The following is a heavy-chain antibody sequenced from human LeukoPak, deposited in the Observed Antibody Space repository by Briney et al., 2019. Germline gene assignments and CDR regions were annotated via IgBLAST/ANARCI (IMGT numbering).Heavy chain of an antibody. Sequence: ASVKVSCKAPGYTFTSNYIHWVRQAPGQGLEWMGMIYPRDGSTSYAQKFQGRVTVTRDTSTSTVHMELSGLRSEDTAVYYCARDQEGFDYWGQGTLVTVSP. CDR3: ARDQEGFDY. V-gene: IGHV1-46*01. CDR1: GYTFTSNY. CDR2: IYPRDGST. J-gene: IGHJ4*02.